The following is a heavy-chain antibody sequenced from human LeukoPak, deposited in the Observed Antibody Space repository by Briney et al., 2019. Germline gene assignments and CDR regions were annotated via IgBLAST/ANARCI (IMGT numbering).Heavy chain of an antibody. D-gene: IGHD1-1*01. Sequence: SETLSLTCSVSDDSITMYYWTWIRQPPGKGLEWIGYVDHTGSTNFNPSLNGRVSISRDTTKNLFSLGLRSATAADTAVYFCARGRVSSSTWYSTYYYYFYMDVWGKGTTVTVSS. CDR3: ARGRVSSSTWYSTYYYYFYMDV. CDR2: VDHTGST. J-gene: IGHJ6*03. V-gene: IGHV4-59*01. CDR1: DDSITMYY.